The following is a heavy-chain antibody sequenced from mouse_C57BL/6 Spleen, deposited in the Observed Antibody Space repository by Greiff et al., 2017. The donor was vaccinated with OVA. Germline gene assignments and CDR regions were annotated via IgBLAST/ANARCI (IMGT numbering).Heavy chain of an antibody. CDR3: AKEYYDPYYAMDY. CDR1: GFTFSDYG. Sequence: EVKLMESGGGLVKPGGSLKLSCAASGFTFSDYGMHWVRQAPEKGLEWVAYISSGSSTIYYADTVKGRFTISRDNAKNTLFLQMTSLRSEDTAMDYCAKEYYDPYYAMDYWGQGTSVTVSS. J-gene: IGHJ4*01. CDR2: ISSGSSTI. D-gene: IGHD2-4*01. V-gene: IGHV5-17*01.